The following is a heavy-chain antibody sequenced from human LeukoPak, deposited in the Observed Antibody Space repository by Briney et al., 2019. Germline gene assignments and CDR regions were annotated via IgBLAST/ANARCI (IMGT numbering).Heavy chain of an antibody. CDR3: ARAGAYYDFWSGGFWFDP. D-gene: IGHD3-3*01. Sequence: GGSLRLSCAASGFTFSSYSMNWVRQAPGKGLEWVSSIGSSSSYIYYADSVKGRFTISRDNAKNSLYLQMNSLRAEDTAVYYCARAGAYYDFWSGGFWFDPWGQGTLVTVSS. J-gene: IGHJ5*02. CDR1: GFTFSSYS. CDR2: IGSSSSYI. V-gene: IGHV3-21*01.